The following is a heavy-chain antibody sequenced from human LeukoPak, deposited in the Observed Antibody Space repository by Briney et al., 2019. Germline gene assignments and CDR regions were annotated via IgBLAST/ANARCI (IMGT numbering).Heavy chain of an antibody. CDR1: GYPFPRYD. CDR2: LRAYNGNT. D-gene: IGHD6-19*01. Sequence: GVTEKVLRRASGYPFPRYDISWVPQAPAQGREWMGWLRAYNGNTNYAQQLKRRVTMTAYTSTSTDYMELRSLRSDDSAVYYCAREYSSGSYYYYYMDVWGKGTTVTVSS. CDR3: AREYSSGSYYYYYMDV. J-gene: IGHJ6*03. V-gene: IGHV1-18*01.